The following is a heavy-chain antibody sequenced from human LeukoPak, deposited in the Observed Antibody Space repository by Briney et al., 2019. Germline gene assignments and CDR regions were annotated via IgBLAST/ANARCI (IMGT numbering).Heavy chain of an antibody. CDR3: ARAPQSSMVRGVIIRAVGSYYYMDV. J-gene: IGHJ6*03. D-gene: IGHD3-10*01. CDR1: GYSISSGYY. Sequence: SETLSLTCTVSGYSISSGYYWGWIRQPPGKGLEWIGSSYHSGSTYYNPSLKSRVTISVDTSKNQFSLKLSSVTAADTAVYYCARAPQSSMVRGVIIRAVGSYYYMDVWGKGTTVTVSS. CDR2: SYHSGST. V-gene: IGHV4-38-2*02.